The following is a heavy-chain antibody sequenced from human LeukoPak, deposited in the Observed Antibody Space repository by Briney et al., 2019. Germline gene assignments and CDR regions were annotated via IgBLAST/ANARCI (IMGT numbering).Heavy chain of an antibody. D-gene: IGHD4-11*01. J-gene: IGHJ4*02. CDR3: ARTTTLVYYFDY. V-gene: IGHV3-30-3*01. CDR1: GFTFSSYA. CDR2: ISYDGSNK. Sequence: GGSLRLSCAASGFTFSSYAMHWVRQAPGKGLEWVAVISYDGSNKYYADSVKGRFTISRDNSKNTLYLQMNSLRAEDTAVYYCARTTTLVYYFDYWGQGTLVTVSS.